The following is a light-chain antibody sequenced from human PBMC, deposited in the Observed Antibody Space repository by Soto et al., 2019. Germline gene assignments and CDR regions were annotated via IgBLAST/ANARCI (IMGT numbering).Light chain of an antibody. V-gene: IGKV3-11*01. Sequence: EIVLTQSPAPLSLSPGESVTLSCRTSQSVSTYFAWYQQKPGRAPRLLIYDASNRATGIPARFIGSGSGTDFTLTISSLEPEDFAVYYCQQRSNWPITFGQGTRLEIK. CDR2: DAS. CDR1: QSVSTY. CDR3: QQRSNWPIT. J-gene: IGKJ5*01.